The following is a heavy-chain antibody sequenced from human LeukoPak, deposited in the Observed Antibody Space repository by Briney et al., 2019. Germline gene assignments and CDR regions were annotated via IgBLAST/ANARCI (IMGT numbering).Heavy chain of an antibody. V-gene: IGHV1-18*04. D-gene: IGHD4-17*01. J-gene: IGHJ3*02. CDR2: ISAYNGNT. CDR3: ARELSGYGDYDAFDI. CDR1: GYTFTGYY. Sequence: ASVKVSCKASGYTFTGYYMHWVRQAPGQGLEWMGWISAYNGNTNYAQKLQGRVTMTTDTSTSTAYMELRSLRSDDTAVYYCARELSGYGDYDAFDIWGQGTMVTVSS.